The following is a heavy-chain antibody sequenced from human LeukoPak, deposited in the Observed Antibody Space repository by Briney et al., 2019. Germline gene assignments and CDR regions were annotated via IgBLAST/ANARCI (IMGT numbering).Heavy chain of an antibody. CDR2: IKQDGSEK. J-gene: IGHJ4*02. D-gene: IGHD5-18*01. Sequence: GGSLRLSCAASGFTFSSYWMSWVRQAPGKGLEWVANIKQDGSEKYYVDSVKGRFTISRDNAKNSLYLQMNRLRAEDTAVYYCARESGGSWIQLWSQPYNFDYWGQGTLVTVSS. CDR3: ARESGGSWIQLWSQPYNFDY. CDR1: GFTFSSYW. V-gene: IGHV3-7*01.